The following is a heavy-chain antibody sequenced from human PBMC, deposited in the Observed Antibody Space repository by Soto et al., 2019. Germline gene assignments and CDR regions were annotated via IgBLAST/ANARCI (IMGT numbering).Heavy chain of an antibody. CDR1: GFTFSSYA. J-gene: IGHJ4*02. CDR3: AKDWYYYGSGSYYNYYFDY. CDR2: ISGSGGST. D-gene: IGHD3-10*01. V-gene: IGHV3-23*01. Sequence: PGGSLILSCAASGFTFSSYAMSWVRQAPGKGLEWVSAISGSGGSTYYADSVKGRFTISRDNSKNTLYLQMNSLRAEDTAVYYCAKDWYYYGSGSYYNYYFDYWGQGTLVTVSS.